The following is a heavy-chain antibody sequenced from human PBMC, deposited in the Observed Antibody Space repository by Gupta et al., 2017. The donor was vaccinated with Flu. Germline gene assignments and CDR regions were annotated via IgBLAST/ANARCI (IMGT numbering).Heavy chain of an antibody. Sequence: QLQLQESGPGLVKPSETLSLTCTVSGCSISSSSYYWGWIRQPPGKGLEWIGSIYYSGSTYYNPSLKSRVTISVDTSKNQFSLKLSSVTAADTAVYYCARRGSGDRDDFDYWGQGTLVTVSS. CDR2: IYYSGST. D-gene: IGHD4-17*01. V-gene: IGHV4-39*01. CDR3: ARRGSGDRDDFDY. CDR1: GCSISSSSYY. J-gene: IGHJ4*02.